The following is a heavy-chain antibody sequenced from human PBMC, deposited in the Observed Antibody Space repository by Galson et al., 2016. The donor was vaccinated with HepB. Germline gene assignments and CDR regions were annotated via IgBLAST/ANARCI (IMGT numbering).Heavy chain of an antibody. Sequence: SLRLSCAASGFIFSSFSMHWVRQAPGKGLEWVAVISFDGTFEHYLDSVKGRFTVSKDNSRNTLYLQMNSLRPDDTATYYCARDRDYGAHGTGGPEYNWFDSWGQGTLVSVSS. J-gene: IGHJ5*01. D-gene: IGHD4-17*01. CDR1: GFIFSSFS. CDR2: ISFDGTFE. V-gene: IGHV3-30-3*01. CDR3: ARDRDYGAHGTGGPEYNWFDS.